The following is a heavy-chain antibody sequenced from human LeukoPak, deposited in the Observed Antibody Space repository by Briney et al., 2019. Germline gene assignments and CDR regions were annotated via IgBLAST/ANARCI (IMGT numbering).Heavy chain of an antibody. V-gene: IGHV4-38-2*02. CDR3: ARQHPYGGNSFDP. J-gene: IGHJ5*02. CDR2: IYHSGST. D-gene: IGHD4-23*01. CDR1: GYSISSGYY. Sequence: TSETLSLTCTVSGYSISSGYYWGWIRQPPGKGLEWIGSIYHSGSTFYNPSLKSRVTISVDTSKNQFSLKLSSVTATDTAVYYCARQHPYGGNSFDPWGQGTLVIVSS.